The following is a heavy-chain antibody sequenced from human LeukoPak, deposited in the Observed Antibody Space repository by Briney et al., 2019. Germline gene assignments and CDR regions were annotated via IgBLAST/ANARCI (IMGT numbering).Heavy chain of an antibody. D-gene: IGHD3-10*01. V-gene: IGHV3-48*01. CDR3: AKGYYGSGSYGWFDY. CDR1: GFTFSSYS. CDR2: ISSSSSTI. J-gene: IGHJ4*02. Sequence: GGSLRLSCAASGFTFSSYSTNWVRQAPGKGLEWVSYISSSSSTIYYADSVKGRFTISRDNAKNSLFLQMNSLRAEDTAVYYCAKGYYGSGSYGWFDYWGQGTLVTVSS.